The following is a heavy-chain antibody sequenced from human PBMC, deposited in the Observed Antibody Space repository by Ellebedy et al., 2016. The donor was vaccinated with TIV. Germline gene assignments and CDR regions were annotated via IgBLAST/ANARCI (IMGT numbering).Heavy chain of an antibody. CDR3: ARSNISFLGETDAFDI. Sequence: MPSETLSLTCTVSGGSISTYYWSWIRQPPGKGLEWIGCFYYNGNTNYNPSLKSRLTMSLDTSRKQISLKLSSVTAGDTGVYFCARSNISFLGETDAFDIWGQGTRVTVSS. J-gene: IGHJ3*02. CDR1: GGSISTYY. D-gene: IGHD3-3*01. CDR2: FYYNGNT. V-gene: IGHV4-59*01.